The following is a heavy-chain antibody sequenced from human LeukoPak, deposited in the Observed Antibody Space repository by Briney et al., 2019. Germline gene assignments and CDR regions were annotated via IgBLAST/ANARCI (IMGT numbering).Heavy chain of an antibody. CDR1: GGSISSSSYY. CDR2: IFYSGST. V-gene: IGHV4-39*01. D-gene: IGHD3-10*01. Sequence: SETLSLTCTVSGGSISSSSYYWDWIRQPPGKGLEWIGNIFYSGSTSYNPSLKSRVTISVDSSKNQFSLKLSSVIAADTAVYYCASTYYPLDYWGQGTLVTVS. J-gene: IGHJ4*02. CDR3: ASTYYPLDY.